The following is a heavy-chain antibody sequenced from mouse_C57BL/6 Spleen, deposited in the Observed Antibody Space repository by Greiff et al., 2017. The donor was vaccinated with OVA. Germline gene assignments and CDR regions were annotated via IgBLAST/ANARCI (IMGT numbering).Heavy chain of an antibody. CDR2: SRNKANDYTT. Sequence: EVKVVESGGGLVQSGRSLRLSCATSGFTFSDFYMEWVRQAPGKGPEWIAVSRNKANDYTTEYSASLKGRFIVSRDTSQSILYRQMNALRAEDTAIYYCARDAEGYDGWYFDVWGTGTTVTVSS. J-gene: IGHJ1*03. CDR3: ARDAEGYDGWYFDV. CDR1: GFTFSDFY. V-gene: IGHV7-1*01. D-gene: IGHD2-2*01.